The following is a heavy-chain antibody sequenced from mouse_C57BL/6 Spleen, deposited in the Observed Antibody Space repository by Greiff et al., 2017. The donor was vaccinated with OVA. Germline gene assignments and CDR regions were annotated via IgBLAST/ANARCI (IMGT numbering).Heavy chain of an antibody. CDR1: GFNIKDYY. CDR2: IDPEDGET. CDR3: AYYYGSSSNWYFDV. Sequence: VQLKQSGAELVKPGASVTLSCTASGFNIKDYYMPWVKQRTEQGLEWIGRIDPEDGETKYAPKFQGKATITADTSSNTAYLQLSSLTSEDTAVYYCAYYYGSSSNWYFDVWGTGTTVTVSS. V-gene: IGHV14-2*01. D-gene: IGHD1-1*01. J-gene: IGHJ1*03.